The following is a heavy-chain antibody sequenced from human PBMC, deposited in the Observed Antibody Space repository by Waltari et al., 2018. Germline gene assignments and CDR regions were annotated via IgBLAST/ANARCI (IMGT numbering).Heavy chain of an antibody. V-gene: IGHV4-39*01. CDR3: ARHGRKGSIVRGPDS. CDR1: GGSISSSSYY. Sequence: QLQLQGSGPGLVNPSETLSLTCTVAGGSISSSSYYWGWVRQPPGKGLEWIGTIYDSGSTYYNPSLQSRVTISVDTSKSQFSPKLSSVTAADTAVYYCARHGRKGSIVRGPDSWGQGTLVTVSS. CDR2: IYDSGST. D-gene: IGHD1-26*01. J-gene: IGHJ4*02.